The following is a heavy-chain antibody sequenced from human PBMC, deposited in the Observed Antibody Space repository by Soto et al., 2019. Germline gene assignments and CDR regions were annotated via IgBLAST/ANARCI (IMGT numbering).Heavy chain of an antibody. Sequence: QLQLQESGSRLVKPSQTLSLTCAVSGGSISSGGYSWSWIRQPPGKGLEWIGYIYHSGSTYYNPSLKSRVTISVDRSKNQFSLKLSSVTAADTAVYYCARGLRGSWWFDPWGQGTLVTVSS. CDR1: GGSISSGGYS. CDR2: IYHSGST. D-gene: IGHD6-13*01. CDR3: ARGLRGSWWFDP. J-gene: IGHJ5*02. V-gene: IGHV4-30-2*01.